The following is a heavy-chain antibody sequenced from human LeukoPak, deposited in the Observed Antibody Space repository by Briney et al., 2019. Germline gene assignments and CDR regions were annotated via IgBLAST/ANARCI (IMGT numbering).Heavy chain of an antibody. V-gene: IGHV4-39*02. CDR2: VFYSGST. D-gene: IGHD2-15*01. Sequence: SETLSLTCTVSGGSISNSSYYWGWIRQPPGKGLEWIGSVFYSGSTYYNPSLKSRVTIYVDKSKNHFSLKLSSVTAADTALYYCARVCSGGSCYSLYYWGQGTLVTVSS. CDR1: GGSISNSSYY. CDR3: ARVCSGGSCYSLYY. J-gene: IGHJ4*02.